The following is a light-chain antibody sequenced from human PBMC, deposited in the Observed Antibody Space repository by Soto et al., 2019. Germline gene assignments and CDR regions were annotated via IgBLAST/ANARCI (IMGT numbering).Light chain of an antibody. CDR3: QQYGSPPIT. J-gene: IGKJ5*01. CDR2: GTS. CDR1: QSVSSTY. V-gene: IGKV3-20*01. Sequence: EIVLTQSPGTLSLSPGERATHSCRASQSVSSTYLAWYQQQPGQAPRLLMSGTSNRATGTPDRFSGSGSGTDFTLTISRLEPEDFAVYYCQQYGSPPITFGQGTRLEIK.